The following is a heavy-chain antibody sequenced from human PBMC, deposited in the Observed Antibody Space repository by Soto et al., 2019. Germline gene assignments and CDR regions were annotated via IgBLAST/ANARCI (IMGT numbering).Heavy chain of an antibody. CDR3: PRPYWSGLERLLFES. D-gene: IGHD3-3*01. CDR1: GGSITSCDNY. Sequence: PAETLSRSCTVSGGSITSCDNYWSWIRQPPGRVLEWIGYIYYSGHTYYNPTLKSRLTISVDTSNNHFSLRLSSVTAADTAVYYFPRPYWSGLERLLFESWGHGALVIVSS. J-gene: IGHJ4*01. CDR2: IYYSGHT. V-gene: IGHV4-30-4*01.